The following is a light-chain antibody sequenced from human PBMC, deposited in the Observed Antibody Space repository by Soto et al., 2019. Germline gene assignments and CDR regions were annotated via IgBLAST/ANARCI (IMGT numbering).Light chain of an antibody. CDR1: SSNIGGNS. Sequence: QSVLTQPPSVSAAPGQKVTISCSGSSSNIGGNSVSWYQQLPGTAPKLLIYDDNKRPSGIPDRFSGSKSGTSATLGITGFQTGDEADYYCPTYDSSLSGLYVFGTGTKVTVL. V-gene: IGLV1-51*01. CDR3: PTYDSSLSGLYV. J-gene: IGLJ1*01. CDR2: DDN.